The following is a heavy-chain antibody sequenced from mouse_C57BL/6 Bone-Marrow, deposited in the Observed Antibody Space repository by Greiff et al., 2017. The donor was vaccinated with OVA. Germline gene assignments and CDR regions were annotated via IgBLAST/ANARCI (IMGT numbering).Heavy chain of an antibody. J-gene: IGHJ3*01. CDR1: GYTFTSYW. CDR2: IHPNSGST. V-gene: IGHV1-64*01. Sequence: QVQLQQPGAELVKPGASVKLSCKASGYTFTSYWMPWVKQRPGQGLEWIGMIHPNSGSTNYHEKFKSKATLTGDKSSSTVYMQLSSLTSEDSAVYYCARLGRGLFAYGGQGTRVTVSA. D-gene: IGHD4-1*01. CDR3: ARLGRGLFAY.